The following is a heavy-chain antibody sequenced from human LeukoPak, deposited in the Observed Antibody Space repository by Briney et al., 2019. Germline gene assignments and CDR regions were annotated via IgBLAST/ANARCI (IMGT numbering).Heavy chain of an antibody. J-gene: IGHJ6*02. CDR2: ISAYNGNT. Sequence: ASVKVSCKASGYTFTSYGISWVRQAPGQGLEWMGWISAYNGNTNYAQKLQGRVTMTTDTSTSTAYMELRSLRSDDTATYYCTRHRFRITMLRGLLSAYGMDVWGQGTTVTVSS. CDR3: TRHRFRITMLRGLLSAYGMDV. V-gene: IGHV1-18*01. D-gene: IGHD3-10*01. CDR1: GYTFTSYG.